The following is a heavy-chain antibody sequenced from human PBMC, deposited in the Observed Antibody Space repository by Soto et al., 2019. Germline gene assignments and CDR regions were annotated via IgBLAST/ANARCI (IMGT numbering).Heavy chain of an antibody. CDR3: ARFTTTIPKHYCSYSGIDV. D-gene: IGHD4-17*01. CDR1: GGTFSSYA. J-gene: IGHJ6*02. V-gene: IGHV1-69*13. CDR2: IIPIFGTA. Sequence: ASVKVSCKASGGTFSSYAISWVRQAPGQGLEWMGGIIPIFGTANYAQKFQGRVTITADESTSTAYMELSSLRSEDTAVYYCARFTTTIPKHYCSYSGIDVWGQATTVTVPS.